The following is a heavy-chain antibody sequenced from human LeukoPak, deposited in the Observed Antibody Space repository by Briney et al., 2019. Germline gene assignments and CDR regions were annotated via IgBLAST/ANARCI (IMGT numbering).Heavy chain of an antibody. CDR1: RGSASSGTYY. V-gene: IGHV4-61*01. D-gene: IGHD6-19*01. CDR2: LYYSGST. J-gene: IGHJ4*02. Sequence: SETLSLTCIVSRGSASSGTYYRSWIRQPPGKGLEWLGYLYYSGSTNYNPSLKSRVTISVDKSKNQSSLKLSSVTAADTAVYYCARAVSSGWYPYYFDYWGQGTLVTVSS. CDR3: ARAVSSGWYPYYFDY.